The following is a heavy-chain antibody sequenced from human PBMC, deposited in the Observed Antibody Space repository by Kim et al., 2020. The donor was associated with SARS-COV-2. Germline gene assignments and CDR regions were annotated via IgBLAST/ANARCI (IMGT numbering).Heavy chain of an antibody. CDR2: IYSGGST. CDR1: GFTVSSNY. J-gene: IGHJ6*02. CDR3: ARPGYSYGYYYYGMDV. D-gene: IGHD5-18*01. V-gene: IGHV3-53*01. Sequence: GGSLRLSCAASGFTVSSNYMSWVRQAPGKGLEWVSVIYSGGSTYYADSVKGRFTISRDNSKNTLYLQMNSLRAEDTAVYYCARPGYSYGYYYYGMDVWGQGTTVTVSS.